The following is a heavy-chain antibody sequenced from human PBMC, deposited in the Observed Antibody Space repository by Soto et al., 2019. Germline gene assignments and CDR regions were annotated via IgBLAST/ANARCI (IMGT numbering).Heavy chain of an antibody. V-gene: IGHV3-15*01. J-gene: IGHJ4*02. CDR2: IKSITDGGTT. Sequence: GGSLRLSCGASAFSFTNAWMSWVRQAPGKGLEWVGRIKSITDGGTTDYAAPVKGRFTISRDDSNNTLYLQMNSLKTEDTAVYYCSTGRSTYGLDSWGQGTLVIVSS. CDR3: STGRSTYGLDS. D-gene: IGHD5-18*01. CDR1: AFSFTNAW.